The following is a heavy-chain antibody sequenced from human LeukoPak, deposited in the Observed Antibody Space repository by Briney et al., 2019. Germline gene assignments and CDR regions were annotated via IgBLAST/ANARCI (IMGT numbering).Heavy chain of an antibody. CDR2: IYTSGST. J-gene: IGHJ2*01. CDR3: ARSGSGYYYVWYFDL. CDR1: GGSISSGSYY. Sequence: SETLSLTCTVSGGSISSGSYYWSWIRQPAGKGLEWIGRIYTSGSTNYNPSLKSRVTISVDTSKNQFSLKLSSVTAADTAVYYCARSGSGYYYVWYFDLWDRGTLVTVSS. V-gene: IGHV4-61*02. D-gene: IGHD3-22*01.